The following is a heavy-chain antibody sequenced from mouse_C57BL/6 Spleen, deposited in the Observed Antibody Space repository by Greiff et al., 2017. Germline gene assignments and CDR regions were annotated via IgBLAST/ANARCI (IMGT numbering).Heavy chain of an antibody. D-gene: IGHD2-4*01. J-gene: IGHJ4*01. CDR1: GYTFTSYW. CDR3: ARHDYDWDYYAMDY. Sequence: VLLQQPGAELVKPGASVNLSCTASGYTFTSYWMHWVKQRPGQGLEWIGMIHPNSGSTNYNENFKSKATLTVDKSSSTAYMQLSSLTSEDSAVYYCARHDYDWDYYAMDYWGQGTSVTVSS. V-gene: IGHV1-64*01. CDR2: IHPNSGST.